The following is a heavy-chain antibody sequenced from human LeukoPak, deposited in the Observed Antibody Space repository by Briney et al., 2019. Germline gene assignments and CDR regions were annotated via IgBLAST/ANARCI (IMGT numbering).Heavy chain of an antibody. CDR1: GGSISSGGYY. V-gene: IGHV4-31*03. D-gene: IGHD3-22*01. Sequence: SQTLSLTCTVSGGSISSGGYYWSWIRQHPGKGLEWIGYIYYSGSTYYNPSLKSRVTISVDTSKNQFSLKLSSVTAADTAVYYCARGKGDHYYDSSGYAIPHNWFDPWGQGTLVTVSS. CDR3: ARGKGDHYYDSSGYAIPHNWFDP. J-gene: IGHJ5*02. CDR2: IYYSGST.